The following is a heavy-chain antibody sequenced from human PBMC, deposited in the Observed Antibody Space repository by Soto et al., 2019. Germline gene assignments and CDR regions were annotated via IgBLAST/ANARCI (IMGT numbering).Heavy chain of an antibody. CDR3: AKDSMIVVVRPLAI. CDR1: GFTFSSYA. J-gene: IGHJ3*02. Sequence: PGGSLRLSCAASGFTFSSYAMSWVRQAPGKGLEWVSAISGSGGSTYYADSVKGRFTISRDNSKKTLYLQMNSLRAEDTAVYYCAKDSMIVVVRPLAIWGQGTMVTVSS. CDR2: ISGSGGST. V-gene: IGHV3-23*01. D-gene: IGHD3-22*01.